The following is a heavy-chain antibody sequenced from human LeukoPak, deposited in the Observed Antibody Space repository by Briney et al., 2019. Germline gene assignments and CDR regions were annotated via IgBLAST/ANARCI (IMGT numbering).Heavy chain of an antibody. CDR2: IKQDGSEK. D-gene: IGHD3-10*01. Sequence: PGGSLRLSCAASGFTFSSYAMSWVRQAPGKGLEWVANIKQDGSEKYYVDSVKGRFTISRDNAKNSLYLQMNSLRAEDTAVYYCARDDGSGSYYLYYYYGMDVWGQGTTVTVSS. CDR1: GFTFSSYA. V-gene: IGHV3-7*01. J-gene: IGHJ6*02. CDR3: ARDDGSGSYYLYYYYGMDV.